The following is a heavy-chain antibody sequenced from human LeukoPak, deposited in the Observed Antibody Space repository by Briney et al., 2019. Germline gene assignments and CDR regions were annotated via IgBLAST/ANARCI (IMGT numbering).Heavy chain of an antibody. J-gene: IGHJ5*02. Sequence: SETLSLTCTVSGGSISSYYWSWIRQPPGKGLEWIGYIYYSGRTNYNPSLKSRVTISVDTSKNQFSLKLSSVTAADTAVYYCARFTNDWFDPWGQGTLVTVSS. D-gene: IGHD2-8*01. CDR2: IYYSGRT. V-gene: IGHV4-59*01. CDR1: GGSISSYY. CDR3: ARFTNDWFDP.